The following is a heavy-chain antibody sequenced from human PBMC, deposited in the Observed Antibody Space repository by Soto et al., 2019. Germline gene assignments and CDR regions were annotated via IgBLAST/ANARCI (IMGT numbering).Heavy chain of an antibody. J-gene: IGHJ6*02. Sequence: QVQVQESGPGLVKPSQTLSLTCNVSGDSVSSGGYYWSWIRQHPGKGREWSGDIYYRGNTYYNPSLKSRVPISLATSKNHVSLKMNSVPAADSAVYYCARERAIRGSAMDVWGQGTTVTVSS. D-gene: IGHD3-10*01. CDR2: IYYRGNT. CDR3: ARERAIRGSAMDV. CDR1: GDSVSSGGYY. V-gene: IGHV4-31*03.